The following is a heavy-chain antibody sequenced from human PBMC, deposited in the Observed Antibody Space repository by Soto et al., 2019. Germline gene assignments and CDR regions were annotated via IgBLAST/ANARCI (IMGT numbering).Heavy chain of an antibody. V-gene: IGHV3-15*01. CDR3: TTARITMIGVVIDY. J-gene: IGHJ4*02. D-gene: IGHD3-22*01. Sequence: PGGSLRLSCAASGFTFSNAWMSWVRQAPGKTLEWVGRIKSKTSGGTTDYAAPVKGGFTISRDDSKNILYLQMKSLQTGDTGVYYCTTARITMIGVVIDYWGQGIPVTVSS. CDR1: GFTFSNAW. CDR2: IKSKTSGGTT.